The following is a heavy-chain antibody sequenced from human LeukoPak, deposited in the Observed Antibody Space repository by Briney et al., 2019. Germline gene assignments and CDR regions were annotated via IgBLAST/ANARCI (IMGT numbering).Heavy chain of an antibody. CDR2: IIPIFGTA. CDR1: GGTFSSYA. Sequence: SVKVSCKASGGTFSSYAISWVRQAPGQGLEWMGGIIPIFGTANYAQKFQGRVTITADESTSTAYMELSSLRSEDTAAYYCARDQVPYDSSGYYFYWGQGTLVTVSS. CDR3: ARDQVPYDSSGYYFY. V-gene: IGHV1-69*13. J-gene: IGHJ4*02. D-gene: IGHD3-22*01.